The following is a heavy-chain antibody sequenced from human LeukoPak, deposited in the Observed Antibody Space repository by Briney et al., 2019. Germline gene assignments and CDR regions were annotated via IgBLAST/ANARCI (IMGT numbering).Heavy chain of an antibody. Sequence: GGSLRLSCAASGFTFSSYAMSWVRQAPGKGLEWVSAISGSGGTTYYADSVKGRFTISRDNSKNTVYLQMNSLRAEDTAVYYCATNYGSGSAPLDPWGQGTLVTVSA. CDR2: ISGSGGTT. J-gene: IGHJ5*02. CDR3: ATNYGSGSAPLDP. CDR1: GFTFSSYA. D-gene: IGHD3-10*01. V-gene: IGHV3-23*01.